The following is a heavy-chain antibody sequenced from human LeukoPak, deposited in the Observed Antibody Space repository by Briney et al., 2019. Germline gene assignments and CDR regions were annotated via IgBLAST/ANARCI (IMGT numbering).Heavy chain of an antibody. CDR3: ARVYVAGTTSIFDY. CDR2: IYYSGST. CDR1: GGSISSHY. D-gene: IGHD1-7*01. Sequence: PSETLSLTCTVSGGSISSHYWSWIRQPPGKGLEWIGYIYYSGSTNYNPSLKCRVTISVDTSKNQFSLKLSSVTAADTAVYYCARVYVAGTTSIFDYWGQGTLVTVSS. V-gene: IGHV4-59*11. J-gene: IGHJ4*02.